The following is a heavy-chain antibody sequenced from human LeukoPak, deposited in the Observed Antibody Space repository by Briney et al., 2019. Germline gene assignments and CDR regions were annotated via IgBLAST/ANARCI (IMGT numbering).Heavy chain of an antibody. J-gene: IGHJ4*02. CDR2: INQDGSEK. D-gene: IGHD3-10*01. CDR3: ARDRVNYFDY. Sequence: GGSLRLSCAASGFTFSTYWMSWVRQAPGKGLEWAANINQDGSEKSYVDSVKGRFTISRDNAKKSLYLQMNSLRAEDTAVYYCARDRVNYFDYWGQGTLVTVSS. V-gene: IGHV3-7*01. CDR1: GFTFSTYW.